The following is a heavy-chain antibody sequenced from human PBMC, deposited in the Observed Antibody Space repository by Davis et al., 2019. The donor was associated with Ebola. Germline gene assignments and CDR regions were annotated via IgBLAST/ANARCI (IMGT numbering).Heavy chain of an antibody. CDR1: GFTFADYA. V-gene: IGHV3-9*01. CDR2: ISWNSGSI. Sequence: PGGSLRLSCAASGFTFADYAMHWVRQAPGKGLEWVSGISWNSGSIGYADSVKGRFTISRDNAKNSLYLQMNSLRAEDTALYYCAKEGAAAVLQARDYWGQGTLVTVSS. J-gene: IGHJ4*02. D-gene: IGHD6-13*01. CDR3: AKEGAAAVLQARDY.